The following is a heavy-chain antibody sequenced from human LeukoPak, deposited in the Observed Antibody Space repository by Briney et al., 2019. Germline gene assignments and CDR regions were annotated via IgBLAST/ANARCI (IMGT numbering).Heavy chain of an antibody. D-gene: IGHD2/OR15-2a*01. CDR3: ASEERGNDRQRNTNFLVPYYWYFDL. CDR1: VCCVGRNKHY. V-gene: IGHV4-61*02. J-gene: IGHJ2*01. Sequence: TQPLTRTGSVCCVGRNKHYWSWLRQPPEKGLEWIGRIYSSGSTSYNTPLESRVTISVDTSKNQFSLRLTSVTAADPAAYYCASEERGNDRQRNTNFLVPYYWYFDLQRRGTQVTVSS. CDR2: IYSSGST.